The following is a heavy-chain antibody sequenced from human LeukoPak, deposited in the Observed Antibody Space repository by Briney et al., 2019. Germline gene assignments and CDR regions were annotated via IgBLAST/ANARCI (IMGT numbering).Heavy chain of an antibody. J-gene: IGHJ4*02. D-gene: IGHD3-3*01. CDR2: IYTSGST. CDR1: GGSISSYY. V-gene: IGHV4-4*07. Sequence: SETLSLTCTVSGGSISSYYWRWIRQPAGKGLEWIGRIYTSGSTNYNPSLKSRVTMSVDTSKNKFSLKLSSVTAADTAVYYCTRHNDFWSIDYWGQGTLVTVSS. CDR3: TRHNDFWSIDY.